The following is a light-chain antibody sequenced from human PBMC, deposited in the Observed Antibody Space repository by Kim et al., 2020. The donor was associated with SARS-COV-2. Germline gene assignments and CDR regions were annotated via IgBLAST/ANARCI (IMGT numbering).Light chain of an antibody. CDR3: GTSDSSLSTLV. V-gene: IGLV1-51*01. J-gene: IGLJ3*02. Sequence: QSVLTQPPSVSAAPGQKVTISCSGSSTNIGDNYLSCYQQHPGTDPKLLIYYNNKRPSGIPDRFSGSKSGTSATLRIIGRQNEDEADYYCGTSDSSLSTLVFGGGTKLTVL. CDR1: STNIGDNY. CDR2: YNN.